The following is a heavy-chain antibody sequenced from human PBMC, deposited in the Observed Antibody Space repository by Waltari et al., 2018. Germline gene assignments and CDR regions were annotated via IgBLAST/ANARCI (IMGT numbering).Heavy chain of an antibody. D-gene: IGHD6-19*01. Sequence: QVQLQESGPGLVKPSETLSLTCTVSGGSISSYYWSWIRQSPGKGLEWIGYIYYSGSTNYNPALKSRVTISVDTSKNQFSLKLSSVTAADTAVYYCATKGIAVADLYGMDVWGQGTTVTVSS. CDR3: ATKGIAVADLYGMDV. CDR1: GGSISSYY. CDR2: IYYSGST. V-gene: IGHV4-59*01. J-gene: IGHJ6*02.